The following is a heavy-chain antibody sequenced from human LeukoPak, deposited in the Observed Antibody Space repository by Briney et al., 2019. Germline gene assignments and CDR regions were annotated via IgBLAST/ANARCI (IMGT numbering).Heavy chain of an antibody. D-gene: IGHD4-23*01. V-gene: IGHV4-34*01. Sequence: SETLSLTCAVYGGSFSGYYWSWIRQPPGKGLEWIGEINHSGSTNYNPSLKSRVTISVDTPKNQFSLKLSSVTAADTAVYYCARLRWSQGFDYWGQGTLVTVSS. J-gene: IGHJ4*02. CDR2: INHSGST. CDR1: GGSFSGYY. CDR3: ARLRWSQGFDY.